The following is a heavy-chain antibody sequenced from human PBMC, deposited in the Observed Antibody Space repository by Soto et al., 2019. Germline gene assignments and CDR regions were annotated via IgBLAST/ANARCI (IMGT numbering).Heavy chain of an antibody. V-gene: IGHV3-7*01. CDR3: AKWRYSNTWFLDY. Sequence: TGGSLRLSCAASGFTFSSSWMSWIRRAPGKGLEWVANIKEDASKKTYVDSVKGRFTVSRDNAKNSLYLQMNNLGAEDTAVYYCAKWRYSNTWFLDYWGQGTLVTVSS. CDR2: IKEDASKK. J-gene: IGHJ4*02. CDR1: GFTFSSSW. D-gene: IGHD5-12*01.